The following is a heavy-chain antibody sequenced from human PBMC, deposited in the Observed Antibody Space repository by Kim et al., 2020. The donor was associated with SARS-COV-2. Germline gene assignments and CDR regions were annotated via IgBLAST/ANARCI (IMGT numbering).Heavy chain of an antibody. CDR2: IYYSGCT. Sequence: SETLSLTCTVSGGSISSSSYYWGWIRQPPGKGLEWIGSIYYSGCTYYNPSLKSRVTISVDTSKNQFSLKLSSVIAADTAADYCARVKSGSYLNWFDPWG. J-gene: IGHJ5*02. D-gene: IGHD1-26*01. V-gene: IGHV4-39*07. CDR1: GGSISSSSYY. CDR3: ARVKSGSYLNWFDP.